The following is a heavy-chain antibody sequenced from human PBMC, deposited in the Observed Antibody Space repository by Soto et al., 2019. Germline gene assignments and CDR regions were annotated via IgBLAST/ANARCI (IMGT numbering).Heavy chain of an antibody. Sequence: QVQLVESGGGVVQPGRSLRLSCAASGFTFSSYGMHWVRQAPGKGLECVAVIWYDGSNKYYADSVKGRFTISRDNSKNTLYLQMNSLRAEDTAVYYCAREKQQNWFDPWGQGTLVTVSS. V-gene: IGHV3-33*01. CDR3: AREKQQNWFDP. J-gene: IGHJ5*02. CDR1: GFTFSSYG. CDR2: IWYDGSNK.